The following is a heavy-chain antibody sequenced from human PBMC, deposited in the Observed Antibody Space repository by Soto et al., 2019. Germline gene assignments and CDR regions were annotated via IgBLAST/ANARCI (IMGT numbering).Heavy chain of an antibody. Sequence: GGSLRLSCAASGFTFSSYAMSWVRQAPGKGLEWVSAISGSGGSTYYADSVKGRFTISRDNSKNTLYLQMNSLRAEDTAVYYGAKGGIAARQPPLANWFDPWGQGTLVTVSS. J-gene: IGHJ5*02. CDR2: ISGSGGST. CDR1: GFTFSSYA. CDR3: AKGGIAARQPPLANWFDP. D-gene: IGHD6-6*01. V-gene: IGHV3-23*01.